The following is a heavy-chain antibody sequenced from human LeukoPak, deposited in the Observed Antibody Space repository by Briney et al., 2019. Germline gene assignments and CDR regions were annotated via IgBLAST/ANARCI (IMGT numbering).Heavy chain of an antibody. J-gene: IGHJ6*03. CDR2: IYYSGST. D-gene: IGHD3-10*01. CDR1: GGSISSYY. CDR3: ASAGMVRGPYYYYMDV. V-gene: IGHV4-59*01. Sequence: KPSQTLSLTCTVSGGSISSYYWSWIRQPPGKGLEWIGYIYYSGSTNYNPSLKSLVTISVDTSKNQFSLKLSSVTAADTAVYYCASAGMVRGPYYYYMDVWGKGTTVTVSS.